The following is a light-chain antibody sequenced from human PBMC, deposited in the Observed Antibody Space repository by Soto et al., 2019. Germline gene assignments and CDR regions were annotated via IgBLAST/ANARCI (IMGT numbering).Light chain of an antibody. V-gene: IGKV3-11*01. J-gene: IGKJ4*01. CDR3: QQRTNWPLT. CDR2: DAS. CDR1: QSIGSY. Sequence: EIVLTQSPATLSLSPGERATLSCRASQSIGSYLAWYQQKPCQAPRLLIYDASNRATGIPARFSGSGSGTDFTLTISSLEPEDFALYYCQQRTNWPLTFGGGTKVEIK.